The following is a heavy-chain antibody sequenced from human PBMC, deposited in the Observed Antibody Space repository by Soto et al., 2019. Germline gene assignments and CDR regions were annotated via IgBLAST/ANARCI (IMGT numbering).Heavy chain of an antibody. D-gene: IGHD1-1*01. CDR3: ARSPGRDGYNNFDY. Sequence: GGSLRLSCAASGFTFSIYSMNWVRQAPGKGLEWVSSISSSSSYIYYADSVKGRFTISRDNAKNSLYPQMNTLRAEDTAVYYCARSPGRDGYNNFDYWGQGTLVTAPQ. CDR2: ISSSSSYI. J-gene: IGHJ4*02. CDR1: GFTFSIYS. V-gene: IGHV3-21*01.